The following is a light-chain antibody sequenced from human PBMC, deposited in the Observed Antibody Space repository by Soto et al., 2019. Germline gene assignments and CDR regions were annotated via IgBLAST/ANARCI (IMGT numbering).Light chain of an antibody. Sequence: QSVLTQPPSVSGAPGQRVTISCTGSSSIIGAGYDVHWYQQLPGTAPKLLIYGNSNRPSGVPDRFSGSKSGTSASLAITGLQAEDEADYYCQSYDSSLSGWVFGGGTQLTVL. CDR3: QSYDSSLSGWV. J-gene: IGLJ3*02. V-gene: IGLV1-40*01. CDR2: GNS. CDR1: SSIIGAGYD.